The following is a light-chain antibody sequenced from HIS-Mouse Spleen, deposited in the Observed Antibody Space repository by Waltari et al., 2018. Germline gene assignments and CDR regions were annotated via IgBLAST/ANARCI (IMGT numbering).Light chain of an antibody. CDR3: CSYAGSYTWV. CDR1: SSDVGGYNY. V-gene: IGLV2-11*01. CDR2: DVS. J-gene: IGLJ3*02. Sequence: QSALTQPRSVSGSPGQSVTISCTGTSSDVGGYNYVSWYQRHPGKAPKLMIYDVSKRASGGPDRVSGSKSGNTASLTISGLQAEDEADYYCCSYAGSYTWVFGGGTKLTVL.